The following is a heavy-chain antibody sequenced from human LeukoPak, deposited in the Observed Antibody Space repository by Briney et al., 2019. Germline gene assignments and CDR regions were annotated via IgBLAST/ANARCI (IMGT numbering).Heavy chain of an antibody. CDR2: INTNTGNP. J-gene: IGHJ3*02. CDR3: ARDLYSSSYAFDI. D-gene: IGHD6-13*01. V-gene: IGHV7-4-1*02. Sequence: ASVKVSCKASGGTFSSYAISWVRQAPGQGLEWMGWINTNTGNPTYAQGFTGRFVFSLDTSVSTAYLQISSLKAEDTAVYYCARDLYSSSYAFDIWGQGTMVTVSS. CDR1: GGTFSSYA.